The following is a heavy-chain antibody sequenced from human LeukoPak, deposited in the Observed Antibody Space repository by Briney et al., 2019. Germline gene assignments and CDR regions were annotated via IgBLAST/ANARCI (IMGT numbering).Heavy chain of an antibody. CDR3: ARGRAYYDFWSGYYNWFDP. D-gene: IGHD3-3*01. CDR2: IKSDGSST. V-gene: IGHV3-74*01. CDR1: GFTFSSYW. Sequence: GGSLRLSCAVSGFTFSSYWMHWVRQAPGKGLVWVSRIKSDGSSTRYADSVKGRFTISRDNAKNTLYLQMNSMRAEDTAVYYCARGRAYYDFWSGYYNWFDPWGQGTLVTVSS. J-gene: IGHJ5*02.